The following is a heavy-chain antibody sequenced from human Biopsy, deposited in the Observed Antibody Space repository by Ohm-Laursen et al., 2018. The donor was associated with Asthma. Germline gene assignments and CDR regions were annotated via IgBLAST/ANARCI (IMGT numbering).Heavy chain of an antibody. CDR1: GYTFINYA. D-gene: IGHD3-9*01. J-gene: IGHJ3*01. V-gene: IGHV1-3*01. CDR2: INAGNGNT. Sequence: AAVKVSCKASGYTFINYAIHWVRQAPGQRLEWMGWINAGNGNTKYSQKFQGRVTISRDTSASTAYMDLRSLRSEDTAMYYCARTYYDFLTGQVNDAFALWGQGTMVTVSS. CDR3: ARTYYDFLTGQVNDAFAL.